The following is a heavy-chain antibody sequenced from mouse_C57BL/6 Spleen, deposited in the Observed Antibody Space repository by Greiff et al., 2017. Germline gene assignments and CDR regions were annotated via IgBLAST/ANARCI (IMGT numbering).Heavy chain of an antibody. CDR2: IYPRDGST. D-gene: IGHD1-1*01. J-gene: IGHJ1*03. V-gene: IGHV1-78*01. Sequence: VMLVESDAELVKPGASVKISCKVSGYTFTDHTIHWMKQRPEQGLEWIGYIYPRDGSTKYNEKFKGKATLTADKSSSTAYMQLNSLTSEDSAVYFCARDYGSPYWYFDVWGTGTTVTVSS. CDR1: GYTFTDHT. CDR3: ARDYGSPYWYFDV.